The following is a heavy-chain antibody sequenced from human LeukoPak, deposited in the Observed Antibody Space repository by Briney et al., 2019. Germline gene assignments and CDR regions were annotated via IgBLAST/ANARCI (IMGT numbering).Heavy chain of an antibody. Sequence: GASVKVSCKASGYTFTNNYMHWVRQAPGQGLEWMGIINPSGDNTWYAQKFQGRVTLTRDMATSTDYMEVSSLRSEDTAVYYCAGRRRIRYCSSTSCYANWFDPWGQGTLVTVSS. CDR2: INPSGDNT. CDR3: AGRRRIRYCSSTSCYANWFDP. V-gene: IGHV1-46*01. J-gene: IGHJ5*02. CDR1: GYTFTNNY. D-gene: IGHD2-2*01.